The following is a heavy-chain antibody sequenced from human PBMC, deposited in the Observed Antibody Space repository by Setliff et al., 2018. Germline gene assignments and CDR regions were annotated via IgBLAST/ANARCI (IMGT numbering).Heavy chain of an antibody. V-gene: IGHV3-15*01. D-gene: IGHD5-12*01. CDR1: GFTFSNAW. CDR2: IKSKTDGGTT. Sequence: PGESLKISCAASGFTFSNAWMSWVRQAPGKGLEWVGRIKSKTDGGTTDYAAPVKGRFTISRDDSKNTLYLQMNSLKTEDTAVYYCTTDGLVATSFRPWGQGTLVTVSS. CDR3: TTDGLVATSFRP. J-gene: IGHJ5*02.